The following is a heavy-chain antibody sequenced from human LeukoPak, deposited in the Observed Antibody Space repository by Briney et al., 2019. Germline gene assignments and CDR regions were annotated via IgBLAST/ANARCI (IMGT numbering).Heavy chain of an antibody. Sequence: GGSLRLSCAASGFTFSNYAMTWVRQAPGKGLEWVSRITGSGSSTYFADSVKGRFTISRDNSQNTVFLQMNSLRDEDTAVYYCAKAITGSAAVADSWGQGTQVAVSS. CDR3: AKAITGSAAVADS. CDR1: GFTFSNYA. J-gene: IGHJ4*02. V-gene: IGHV3-23*01. D-gene: IGHD3-10*01. CDR2: ITGSGSST.